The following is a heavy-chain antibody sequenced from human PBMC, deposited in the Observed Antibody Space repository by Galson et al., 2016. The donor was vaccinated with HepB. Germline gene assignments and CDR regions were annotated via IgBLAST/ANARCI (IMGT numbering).Heavy chain of an antibody. V-gene: IGHV3-30*18. Sequence: LRLSCAASGFTFSFYGMHWVRQAPGEGLEWVAVISHDGRNTFYADSVKGRFSISRDNSRNTLYMEMNSLRHEDTAVYYCAKDLTPTGTNWFDPWGQGTLVIVSS. CDR1: GFTFSFYG. CDR2: ISHDGRNT. CDR3: AKDLTPTGTNWFDP. J-gene: IGHJ5*02. D-gene: IGHD1-1*01.